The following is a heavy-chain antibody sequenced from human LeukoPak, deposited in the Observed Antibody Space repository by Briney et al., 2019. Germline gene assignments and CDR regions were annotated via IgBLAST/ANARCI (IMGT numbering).Heavy chain of an antibody. CDR2: INHSGST. D-gene: IGHD6-19*01. Sequence: SETLSLTCAVYGGSFSGYYWSWIRQPPGKGLEWIGEINHSGSTNYNPSLKSRVTISVDTSKNQFSLKLSSVTAADTAVYYCARAVAGTSDAFGIWGQGTMVTVSS. V-gene: IGHV4-34*01. CDR1: GGSFSGYY. J-gene: IGHJ3*02. CDR3: ARAVAGTSDAFGI.